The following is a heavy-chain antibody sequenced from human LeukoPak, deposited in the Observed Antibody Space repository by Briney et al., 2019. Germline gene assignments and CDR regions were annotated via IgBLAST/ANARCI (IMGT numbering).Heavy chain of an antibody. Sequence: GESLKISCKGSGYSFTSYWIGWVRQAPGQGLEWMGWISAYNGNTNYAQKLQGRVTMTTDTSTSTAYMELRSLRSDDTAVYYCARDSLRYSSSSPYANYWGQGTLVTVSS. D-gene: IGHD6-6*01. J-gene: IGHJ4*02. CDR1: GYSFTSYW. CDR3: ARDSLRYSSSSPYANY. V-gene: IGHV1-18*04. CDR2: ISAYNGNT.